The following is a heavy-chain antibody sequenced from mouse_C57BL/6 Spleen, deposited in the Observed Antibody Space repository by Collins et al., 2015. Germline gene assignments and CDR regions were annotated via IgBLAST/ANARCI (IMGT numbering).Heavy chain of an antibody. CDR2: IYPGNGDT. CDR1: GYTFTSYN. CDR3: ARMEGYYYAMDY. J-gene: IGHJ4*01. V-gene: IGHV1-12*01. Sequence: QVQLQQPGAELVKPGASVKMSCKASGYTFTSYNMHWVKQTPGQGLEWIGAIYPGNGDTSYNQKFKGKATLTADKSSSTAYMQLSSLTSEDSAVYYCARMEGYYYAMDYWGQGTSVTVSS.